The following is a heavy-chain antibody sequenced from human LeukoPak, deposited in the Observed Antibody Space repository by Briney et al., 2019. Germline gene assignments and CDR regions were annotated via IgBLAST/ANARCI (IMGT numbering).Heavy chain of an antibody. V-gene: IGHV4-59*01. CDR1: GGSISSYY. CDR3: ARGGYSYRYDY. CDR2: IYYTGST. J-gene: IGHJ4*02. D-gene: IGHD5-18*01. Sequence: PSETLSLTCTVSGGSISSYYWSWIRQPPGKGQEWIGYIYYTGSTNYNPSLKSRVTMSVDTSKNQFSLKLRSVTAADTAVYYCARGGYSYRYDYWGQGTLVTVSS.